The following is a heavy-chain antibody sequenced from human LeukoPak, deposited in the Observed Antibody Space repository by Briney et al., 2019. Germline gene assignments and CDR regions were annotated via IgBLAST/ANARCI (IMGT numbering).Heavy chain of an antibody. J-gene: IGHJ6*03. CDR1: GYTFTSYD. CDR3: ARGKRAGYCSSTSCPNYYYYMDV. D-gene: IGHD2-2*01. Sequence: GASVKVSCKASGYTFTSYDINWVRQATGQGLEWMGWMNPNSGNTGYAQKFQGRVTMTRNTSISTAYMELGSLRSEDTAVYYCARGKRAGYCSSTSCPNYYYYMDVWGKGTTVTVSS. V-gene: IGHV1-8*01. CDR2: MNPNSGNT.